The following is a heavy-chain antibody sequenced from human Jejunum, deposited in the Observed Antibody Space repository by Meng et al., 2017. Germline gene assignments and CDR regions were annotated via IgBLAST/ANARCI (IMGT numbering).Heavy chain of an antibody. V-gene: IGHV1-2*04. CDR3: ARDAGSFLDYYFDS. Sequence: QVQLVQSGAEVKKSGASVKVSWKASGYNFTDHYLNWERQAPGQGLEWMGWTNPDTGGTNYAQKFQGWVTMTRDTSISTAYMELRRLRSDDTAVYYCARDAGSFLDYYFDSWGQGTLVTVSS. CDR2: TNPDTGGT. CDR1: GYNFTDHY. J-gene: IGHJ4*02. D-gene: IGHD1-1*01.